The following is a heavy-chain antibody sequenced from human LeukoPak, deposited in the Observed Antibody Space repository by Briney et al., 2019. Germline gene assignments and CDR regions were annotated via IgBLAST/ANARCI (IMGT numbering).Heavy chain of an antibody. J-gene: IGHJ6*02. V-gene: IGHV4-61*01. D-gene: IGHD3-22*01. Sequence: SETLSLTCTVSGGSVSSGSYYWSWIRQPPGKGLEWIGYIYYSGSTNYNPSLKSRVTISVDTSKNQFSLKLSSVTAADTAVYYCASTDYYDSSGYYYGMDVWGQGTTVTVSS. CDR3: ASTDYYDSSGYYYGMDV. CDR1: GGSVSSGSYY. CDR2: IYYSGST.